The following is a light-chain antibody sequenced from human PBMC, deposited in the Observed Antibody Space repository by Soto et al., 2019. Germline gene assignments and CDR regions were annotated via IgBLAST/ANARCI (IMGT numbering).Light chain of an antibody. CDR1: QNVNSY. CDR2: GAT. V-gene: IGKV3-11*01. J-gene: IGKJ1*01. CDR3: QQRGNWPRT. Sequence: PHFPATLSVSTRQRATLSCRASQNVNSYLAWYQQKPGKAPRLLIFGATCRDTGVPARFSGSGSGTDFTLTISSLEPEDFAIYYCQQRGNWPRTFGQGTKVDIK.